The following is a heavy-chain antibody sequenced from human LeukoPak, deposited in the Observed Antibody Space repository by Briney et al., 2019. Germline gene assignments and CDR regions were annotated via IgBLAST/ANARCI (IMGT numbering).Heavy chain of an antibody. J-gene: IGHJ4*02. CDR2: ISAYNGDT. Sequence: ASVKVSCKASGYTFTRHGISWVRQAPGQGLEWMGWISAYNGDTKYAQNFQGRVTITTDTSMTTAYMELRSLGSDDTAVYYCARDPSNTSGNYPYFDYWGQGTLVTVSS. D-gene: IGHD3-22*01. CDR3: ARDPSNTSGNYPYFDY. V-gene: IGHV1-18*01. CDR1: GYTFTRHG.